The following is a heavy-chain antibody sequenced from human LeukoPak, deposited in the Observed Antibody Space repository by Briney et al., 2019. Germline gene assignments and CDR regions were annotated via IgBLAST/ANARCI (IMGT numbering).Heavy chain of an antibody. J-gene: IGHJ6*02. CDR3: ARDVVVVPAAILFVMDV. Sequence: PSETLSLTCAVYGGSFSEYFWGWIRQPPGKGLEWIGEINHSGRTYYNPSLQSRVTISVDTSNTQFSLDLSSVPAADTAVYYCARDVVVVPAAILFVMDVWGQGTTVTVSS. CDR1: GGSFSEYF. V-gene: IGHV4-34*01. CDR2: INHSGRT. D-gene: IGHD2-2*01.